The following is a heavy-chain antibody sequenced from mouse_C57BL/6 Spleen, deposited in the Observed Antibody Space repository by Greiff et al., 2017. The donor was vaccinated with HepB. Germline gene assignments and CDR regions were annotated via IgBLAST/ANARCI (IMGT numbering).Heavy chain of an antibody. J-gene: IGHJ4*01. Sequence: SGPELVKPGASVKISCKASGYSYTDYNMNWVKQSNGKSLEWIGVINPNYGTTSYNQKFKGKATLTVDQSSSTAYMQLNSLTSEDSAVYYCARGGATGYYAMDYWGQGTSVTVSS. CDR3: ARGGATGYYAMDY. D-gene: IGHD1-1*01. V-gene: IGHV1-39*01. CDR2: INPNYGTT. CDR1: GYSYTDYN.